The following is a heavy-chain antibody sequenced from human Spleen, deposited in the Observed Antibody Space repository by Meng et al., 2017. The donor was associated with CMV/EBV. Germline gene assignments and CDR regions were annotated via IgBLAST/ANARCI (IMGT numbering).Heavy chain of an antibody. CDR3: AKSYTSSSFLDY. CDR2: IYSGSST. D-gene: IGHD6-6*01. Sequence: GGSLRLSCAASGFTVSSNYMSWVRQAPGKGLEWVSVIYSGSSTYYADSVKGRFTISRDNSKNTLYLQMNSLRAEDTAVYYCAKSYTSSSFLDYWGQGTLVTVSS. J-gene: IGHJ4*02. CDR1: GFTVSSNY. V-gene: IGHV3-53*01.